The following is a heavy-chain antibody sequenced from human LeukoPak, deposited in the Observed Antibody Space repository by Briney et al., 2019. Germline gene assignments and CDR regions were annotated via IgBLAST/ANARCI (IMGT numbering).Heavy chain of an antibody. CDR3: ARSVPSLDYLFDS. CDR1: GGSISSYC. CDR2: ICYTGST. V-gene: IGHV4-59*01. Sequence: SETLSLTCTVSGGSISSYCCSWIRQPPGKGLEWIGYICYTGSTNYNPSLKGRVTMSLDTSKNQISLKLSSVTAADTAVYYCARSVPSLDYLFDSWGHGTLVTVSS. D-gene: IGHD4-11*01. J-gene: IGHJ5*01.